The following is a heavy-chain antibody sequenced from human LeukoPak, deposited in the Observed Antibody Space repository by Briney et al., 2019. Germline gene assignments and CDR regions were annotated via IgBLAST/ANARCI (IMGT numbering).Heavy chain of an antibody. Sequence: SETLSLTCTVSGGSISSYYWSWLRQPPGKGLEWIGYIYYSGSTNYNPSLKSRVTISVDTSKNQFSLKLSSVTAADTAVYYCARAPVQRDSSGFWFDPWGQGTLVTVSS. D-gene: IGHD6-19*01. V-gene: IGHV4-59*01. CDR1: GGSISSYY. CDR3: ARAPVQRDSSGFWFDP. J-gene: IGHJ5*02. CDR2: IYYSGST.